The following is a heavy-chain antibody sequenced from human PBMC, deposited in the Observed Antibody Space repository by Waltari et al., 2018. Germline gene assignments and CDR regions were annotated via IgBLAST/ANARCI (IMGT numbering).Heavy chain of an antibody. CDR3: ATSAGVVVVVAAYEN. CDR2: ISPVCCTA. J-gene: IGHJ4*02. V-gene: IGHV1-69*08. D-gene: IGHD2-15*01. CDR1: GGTFSSYA. Sequence: QVQLVQSVAEVKKPGSSVKVSCKASGGTFSSYAISWVRQAPGQGLECMGMISPVCCTANYAQKFQGRGAITADKSTRPAYMELSSLRSEYTAVYYCATSAGVVVVVAAYENWGQGTLVTVSS.